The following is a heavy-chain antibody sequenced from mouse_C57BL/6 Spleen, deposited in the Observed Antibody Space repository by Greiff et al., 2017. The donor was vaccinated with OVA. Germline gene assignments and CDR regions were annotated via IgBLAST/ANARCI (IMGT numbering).Heavy chain of an antibody. CDR2: INYDGSST. CDR3: ARDGDGYSRYYAMDY. Sequence: EVMLVESEGGLVQPGSSMKLSCTASGFTFSDYYMAWVRQVPEKGLEWVANINYDGSSTYYLDSLKSRFIISRDNAKNILYLQMSSLKSEDTATYYCARDGDGYSRYYAMDYWGQGTSVTVSS. CDR1: GFTFSDYY. D-gene: IGHD2-3*01. J-gene: IGHJ4*01. V-gene: IGHV5-16*01.